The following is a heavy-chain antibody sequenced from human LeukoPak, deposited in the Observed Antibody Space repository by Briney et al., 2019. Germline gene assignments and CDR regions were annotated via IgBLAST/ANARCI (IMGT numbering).Heavy chain of an antibody. J-gene: IGHJ4*02. D-gene: IGHD5-12*01. V-gene: IGHV1-8*01. CDR1: GYTFTSYD. Sequence: ASVKVSCKASGYTFTSYDINWVRQATGQGLEWMGWMNPNSGNTGYAQKFQGRVTMTRDTSISTAYMELSRLRSDDTAVYYCARDQGSGYDFDYWGQGTLVTVSS. CDR2: MNPNSGNT. CDR3: ARDQGSGYDFDY.